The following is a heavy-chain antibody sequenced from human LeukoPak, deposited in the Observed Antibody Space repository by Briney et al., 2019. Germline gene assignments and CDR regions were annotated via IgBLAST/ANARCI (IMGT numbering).Heavy chain of an antibody. CDR2: IDTTTGNP. CDR3: VRGTPTPGMDY. CDR1: GGTFSRHA. D-gene: IGHD3-10*01. Sequence: ASVKVSCRASGGTFSRHAINWVRQAPGQGLEWMGNIDTTTGNPRYAQDFTGRFVFSLDTSVSTAYLQITSLKADDTAAYYCVRGTPTPGMDYWGQGTQVTVSS. J-gene: IGHJ4*02. V-gene: IGHV7-4-1*02.